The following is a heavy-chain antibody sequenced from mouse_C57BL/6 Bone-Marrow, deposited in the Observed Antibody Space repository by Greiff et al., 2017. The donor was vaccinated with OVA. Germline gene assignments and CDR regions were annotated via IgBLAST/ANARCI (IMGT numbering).Heavy chain of an antibody. Sequence: DVMLVESGGGLVQPGGSLKLSCAASGFTFSDYYMYWVRQTPEKRLEWVAYISNGGGSTYYPDTVKGRFTISRDNAKNTLYLQMSRLKSEDTAMYYCARRTTSYAMDYWGQGTSVTVSS. D-gene: IGHD1-1*01. CDR1: GFTFSDYY. V-gene: IGHV5-12*01. CDR3: ARRTTSYAMDY. CDR2: ISNGGGST. J-gene: IGHJ4*01.